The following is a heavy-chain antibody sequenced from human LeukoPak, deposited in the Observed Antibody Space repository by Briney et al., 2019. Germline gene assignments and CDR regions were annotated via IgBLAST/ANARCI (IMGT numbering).Heavy chain of an antibody. V-gene: IGHV4-61*02. CDR1: GGSITSSPYH. CDR2: IYTSGST. Sequence: SETLSLTCTVSGGSITSSPYHWAWIRQPAGKGLEWIGRIYTSGSTSYNPSLKSRVAISLDTSKNQFSLKLSSVTAADTAVYYCAREGGYSGYDFLDYWGQGTLVTVSS. J-gene: IGHJ4*02. D-gene: IGHD5-12*01. CDR3: AREGGYSGYDFLDY.